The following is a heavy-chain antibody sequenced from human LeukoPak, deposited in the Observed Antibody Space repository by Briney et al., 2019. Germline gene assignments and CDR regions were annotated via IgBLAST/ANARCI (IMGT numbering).Heavy chain of an antibody. J-gene: IGHJ4*02. Sequence: SETLSLTCTVSGASVSSGDYYWSWIRQPPGKGLEWIGYIYYSGSTYYNPSLKSRVTISVDTSKNQFSLKLSSVTAADTAVYYCARIPPIYGDYSDYWGQGTLVTVSS. V-gene: IGHV4-30-4*01. CDR3: ARIPPIYGDYSDY. CDR1: GASVSSGDYY. CDR2: IYYSGST. D-gene: IGHD4-17*01.